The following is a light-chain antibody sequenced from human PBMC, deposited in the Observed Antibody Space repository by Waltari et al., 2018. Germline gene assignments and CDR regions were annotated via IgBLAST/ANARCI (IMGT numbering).Light chain of an antibody. CDR2: DAS. Sequence: EIVMTQSPAALSVSPGERVTLSCRASQSVTSNLAWYQKKRGHSPRLLIYDASIRATCIPARFSGRGSGTEFTLTISSLQSEDFAVYYCQQYNNLQTFGQGTKLELK. V-gene: IGKV3D-15*01. CDR1: QSVTSN. J-gene: IGKJ2*01. CDR3: QQYNNLQT.